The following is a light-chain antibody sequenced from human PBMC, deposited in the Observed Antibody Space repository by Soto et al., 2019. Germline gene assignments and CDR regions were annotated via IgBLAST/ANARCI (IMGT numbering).Light chain of an antibody. CDR1: SSDVGGFNS. V-gene: IGLV2-11*01. CDR2: DVN. J-gene: IGLJ1*01. Sequence: ALTHPRSVSGSPGQSVTISCTGTSSDVGGFNSVSWYQQHPGKAPKLMIYDVNKRPSGVPDRFSGSKSGSTASLTISGLQAEDEADYYCCSYAGSYSYAFVTGIKVTVL. CDR3: CSYAGSYSYA.